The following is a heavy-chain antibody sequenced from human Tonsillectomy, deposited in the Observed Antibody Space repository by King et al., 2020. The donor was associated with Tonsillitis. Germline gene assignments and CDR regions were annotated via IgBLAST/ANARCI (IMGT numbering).Heavy chain of an antibody. J-gene: IGHJ4*02. CDR1: GFTFSSYN. Sequence: VQLVESGGGLVKPGGSLRLSCAASGFTFSSYNMNWVRQAPGKGLEWVSSISSSSSYIYYSDSVKGRFTISRDNAKNSLYLQMNSLRAEDTAVYYCARDYGGNSGYFDYWGQGTLVTVSS. CDR3: ARDYGGNSGYFDY. CDR2: ISSSSSYI. V-gene: IGHV3-21*01. D-gene: IGHD4-23*01.